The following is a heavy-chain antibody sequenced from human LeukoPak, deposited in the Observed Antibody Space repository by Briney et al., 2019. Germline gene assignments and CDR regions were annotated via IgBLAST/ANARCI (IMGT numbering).Heavy chain of an antibody. J-gene: IGHJ2*01. CDR3: ARHGVAAAVDAWHFDL. V-gene: IGHV4-61*01. D-gene: IGHD6-13*01. Sequence: SETETLLCTVSGGSVSSGSYYWSRIRQPPGKGLEWIGYLYYSGSTNYNPSLKSRVTISVDTSKNQFSLKLSSVTAADTAVYYCARHGVAAAVDAWHFDLWGRGTMVTVSS. CDR1: GGSVSSGSYY. CDR2: LYYSGST.